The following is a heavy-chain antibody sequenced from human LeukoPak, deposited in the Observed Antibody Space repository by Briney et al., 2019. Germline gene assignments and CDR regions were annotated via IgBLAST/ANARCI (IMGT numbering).Heavy chain of an antibody. J-gene: IGHJ3*02. CDR3: ARDLSDYSGSPI. V-gene: IGHV3-11*01. CDR1: GFTFSYFY. D-gene: IGHD3-10*01. Sequence: PGGSLRLSCAASGFTFSYFYMTWIRQAPGKGLEWVSYISSSGSTIYYADSVKGRFTISRDNAKNSLYLQMNSLRAEDTAVYYCARDLSDYSGSPIWGQGTMVTVSS. CDR2: ISSSGSTI.